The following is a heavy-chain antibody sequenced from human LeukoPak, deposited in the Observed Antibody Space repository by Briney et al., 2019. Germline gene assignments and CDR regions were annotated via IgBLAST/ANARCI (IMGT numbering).Heavy chain of an antibody. CDR3: AKGRGRWLQLVDY. CDR1: GFTFSDYY. J-gene: IGHJ4*02. CDR2: ISSSGSTI. Sequence: AGGSLRLSCAASGFTFSDYYMSWIRQAPGKGLEWVSYISSSGSTIYYADSVKGRFTISRDNAKNSLYLQMNSLRAEDTAVYYCAKGRGRWLQLVDYWGQGTLVTVSS. D-gene: IGHD5-24*01. V-gene: IGHV3-11*01.